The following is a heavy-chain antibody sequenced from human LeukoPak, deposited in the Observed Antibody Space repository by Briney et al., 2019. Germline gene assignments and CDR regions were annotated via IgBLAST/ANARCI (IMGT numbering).Heavy chain of an antibody. D-gene: IGHD3-22*01. V-gene: IGHV3-53*04. CDR1: GFTVSSNY. J-gene: IGHJ4*02. CDR3: ARANYDSSGFPYYFDY. CDR2: IYSGGST. Sequence: HPGGSLRLSCAASGFTVSSNYMSWVRQAPGKGLEWVSVIYSGGSTYYADSVKGRFTISRHNSKNTLYLQMNSLRAEDTAVYYCARANYDSSGFPYYFDYWGQGTLVTVSS.